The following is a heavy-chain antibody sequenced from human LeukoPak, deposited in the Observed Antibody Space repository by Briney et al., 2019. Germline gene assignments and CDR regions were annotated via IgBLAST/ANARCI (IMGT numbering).Heavy chain of an antibody. Sequence: SETLSLTCAVYGGSFSGYYWSWIRQPPGKGLEWIGEINHSGSTNYNPSLKSRVTISVDTSKNQFSLKLSSVTAADTAVYYCARVAISSNFSSYGDYVDYWGQGTLVTVSS. V-gene: IGHV4-34*01. CDR3: ARVAISSNFSSYGDYVDY. D-gene: IGHD4-17*01. J-gene: IGHJ4*02. CDR2: INHSGST. CDR1: GGSFSGYY.